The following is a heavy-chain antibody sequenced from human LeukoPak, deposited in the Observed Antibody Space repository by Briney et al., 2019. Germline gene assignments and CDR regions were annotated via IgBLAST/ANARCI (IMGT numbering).Heavy chain of an antibody. D-gene: IGHD1-1*01. CDR1: GGSISRSNYF. Sequence: SETLSLTCTVSGGSISRSNYFWGWIRQPPGKGLEWLGNIYYGGATNYNPSLKSRVTISIDTSKKQFSLQLNSVTVADTAVCYCASVQSLFDHWGQGALVIVSS. V-gene: IGHV4-39*07. J-gene: IGHJ4*02. CDR2: IYYGGAT. CDR3: ASVQSLFDH.